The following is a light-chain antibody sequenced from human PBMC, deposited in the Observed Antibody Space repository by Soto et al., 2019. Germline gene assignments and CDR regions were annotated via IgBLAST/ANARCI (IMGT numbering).Light chain of an antibody. CDR3: ATWDDSRNGFYV. V-gene: IGLV1-47*01. CDR2: RNN. Sequence: QSVLTQPPSASGTPGQGVTISCSGSTSNIGSNYVYWYQQLPGTAPKLLIYRNNQRPSGVPDRFSGSKSGTSASLAISGLRSDDEADYCCATWDDSRNGFYVFGTGTKLTVL. CDR1: TSNIGSNY. J-gene: IGLJ1*01.